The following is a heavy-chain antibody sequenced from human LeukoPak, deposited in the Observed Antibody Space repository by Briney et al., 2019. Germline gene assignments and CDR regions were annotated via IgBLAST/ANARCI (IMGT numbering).Heavy chain of an antibody. Sequence: GGSLRLSCAASGFTFSSYAMHWVRQAPGKGLEWVAVISYDGSNKYYADSVKGRFTISRDNSKNTLYLQMNSLRAEDTAVYYCARESSSSYYYYGMDVWGQGTTVTVSS. CDR3: ARESSSSYYYYGMDV. CDR1: GFTFSSYA. J-gene: IGHJ6*02. V-gene: IGHV3-30-3*01. D-gene: IGHD2-2*01. CDR2: ISYDGSNK.